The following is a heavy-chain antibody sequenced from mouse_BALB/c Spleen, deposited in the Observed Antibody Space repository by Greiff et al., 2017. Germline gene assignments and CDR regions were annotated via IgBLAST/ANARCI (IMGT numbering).Heavy chain of an antibody. CDR1: GYSITSDYA. V-gene: IGHV3-2*02. J-gene: IGHJ2*01. CDR2: ISYSGST. D-gene: IGHD2-3*01. Sequence: EVQLQESGPGLVKPSQSLSLTCTVTGYSITSDYAWNWIRQFPGNKLEWMGYISYSGSTSYNPSLKSRISITRDTSKNQFFLQLNSVTTEDTATYYCASTYDGYYNYWGQGTTLTVSS. CDR3: ASTYDGYYNY.